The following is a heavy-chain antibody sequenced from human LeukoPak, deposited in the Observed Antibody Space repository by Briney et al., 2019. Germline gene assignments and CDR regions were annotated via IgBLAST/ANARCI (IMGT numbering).Heavy chain of an antibody. D-gene: IGHD3-22*01. V-gene: IGHV3-74*01. J-gene: IGHJ4*02. CDR2: INSDGSTT. CDR3: ARASPSGYDY. Sequence: GGSLRLSCAASGFSFTNYWMHWVRQAPGKGLVWVSHINSDGSTTNYAASVRGRFTIFRDNAKNSLYLQMNSLRDEDAAVYHCARASPSGYDYWGQGTLVTVSS. CDR1: GFSFTNYW.